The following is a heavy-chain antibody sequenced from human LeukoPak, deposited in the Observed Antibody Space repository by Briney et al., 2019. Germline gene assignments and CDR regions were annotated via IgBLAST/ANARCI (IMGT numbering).Heavy chain of an antibody. CDR3: ARDTLELHFDY. D-gene: IGHD1-26*01. CDR1: GGSISSGDYY. V-gene: IGHV4-30-4*08. J-gene: IGHJ4*02. CDR2: IYYSGST. Sequence: SQTLSLTCTVSGGSISSGDYYWSWIRQPPGKGLEWIGYIYYSGSTYYNPSLKSRVTISVDTSKSQFSLKLSSVTAADTAVYHCARDTLELHFDYWGQGTLVTVSS.